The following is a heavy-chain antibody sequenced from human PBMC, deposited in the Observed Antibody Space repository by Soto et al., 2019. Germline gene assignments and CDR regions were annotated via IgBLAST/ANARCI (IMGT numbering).Heavy chain of an antibody. J-gene: IGHJ6*02. Sequence: SETLCLTCTVAGGSIGSGGYYWSWIRQHPGKGLEWIGYIYYSGITYYNPSLKSRVTISLDTSKNQFSLKLSSVTAADTAVYYCARGSSIAGLYYGMDVWGQGTTVTVSS. CDR2: IYYSGIT. D-gene: IGHD6-6*01. V-gene: IGHV4-31*03. CDR1: GGSIGSGGYY. CDR3: ARGSSIAGLYYGMDV.